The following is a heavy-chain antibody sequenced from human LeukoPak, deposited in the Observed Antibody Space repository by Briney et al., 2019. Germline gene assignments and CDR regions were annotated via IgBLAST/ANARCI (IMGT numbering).Heavy chain of an antibody. CDR2: TNYRSKWYN. J-gene: IGHJ4*02. CDR3: ARGMVPFYFDF. CDR1: VDSLFSTSAA. Sequence: SQTLSLTCVISVDSLFSTSAAWIWIRQSPSRGLEWRGSTNYRSKWYNDYAVSVTRRITISPDTSKNQFSLQPNSVTPEDTAVYYCARGMVPFYFDFWGQGTLVTVSS. D-gene: IGHD3-10*01. V-gene: IGHV6-1*01.